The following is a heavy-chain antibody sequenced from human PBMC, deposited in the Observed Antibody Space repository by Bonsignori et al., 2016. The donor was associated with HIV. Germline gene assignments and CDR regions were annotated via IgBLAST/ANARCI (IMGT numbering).Heavy chain of an antibody. D-gene: IGHD3-16*01. CDR1: GFTFSSYW. V-gene: IGHV3-7*01. J-gene: IGHJ5*02. CDR3: ARDVGGGWFDP. CDR2: IKRDGSEK. Sequence: EVQLVESGGGLVQPGGSLRLSCAASGFTFSSYWMSWVRQAPGKGLEWVANIKRDGSEKYFVDSVKGRFTISRDNAKNSLYLQMNSLRAEDTAVYYCARDVGGGWFDPWGQGTLVTVSS.